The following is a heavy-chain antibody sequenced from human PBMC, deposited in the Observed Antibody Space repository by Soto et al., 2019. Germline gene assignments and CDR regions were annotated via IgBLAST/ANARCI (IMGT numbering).Heavy chain of an antibody. CDR1: GFTFSSYS. CDR3: ARAGDYYYYYGMDV. J-gene: IGHJ6*02. V-gene: IGHV3-48*02. Sequence: VQLVESGGGLVQPGGSLRLSCAASGFTFSSYSMNWVRQAPGKGLEWVSYISSSSSTIYYADSVKGRFTISRDNAKNSLYLQMNSLRDEDTAVYYCARAGDYYYYYGMDVWGQGTTVTVSS. CDR2: ISSSSSTI. D-gene: IGHD3-10*01.